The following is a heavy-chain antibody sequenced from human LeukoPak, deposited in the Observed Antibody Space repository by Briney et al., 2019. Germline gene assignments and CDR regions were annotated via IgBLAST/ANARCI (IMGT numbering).Heavy chain of an antibody. Sequence: GASVKVSCKASGYSFTDNNIYWVRQAPGQGLEWMGWINPYSGGTIYAQKFQGRVTMTRDTSISTAYMELSSLTSDDTAVYYCARGMGSSWFDPWGQGTLVTVSS. CDR2: INPYSGGT. J-gene: IGHJ5*02. CDR1: GYSFTDNN. D-gene: IGHD2-8*01. CDR3: ARGMGSSWFDP. V-gene: IGHV1-2*02.